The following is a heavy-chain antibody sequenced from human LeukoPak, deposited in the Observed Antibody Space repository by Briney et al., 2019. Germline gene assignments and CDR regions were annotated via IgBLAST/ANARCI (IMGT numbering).Heavy chain of an antibody. J-gene: IGHJ4*02. D-gene: IGHD3-16*01. Sequence: GGSLRLSCAASGFTFSTYWMTWVRQAPGKGLEWVANIKPDGSEKYYVDSVKGRCTISRDNIRNSLDLQMNSLRAEDTAVYYCARENYFSFDYWGQGALVIVSS. CDR1: GFTFSTYW. CDR2: IKPDGSEK. CDR3: ARENYFSFDY. V-gene: IGHV3-7*03.